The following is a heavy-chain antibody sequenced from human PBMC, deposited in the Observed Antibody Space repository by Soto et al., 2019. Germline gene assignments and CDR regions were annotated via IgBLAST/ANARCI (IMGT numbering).Heavy chain of an antibody. D-gene: IGHD2-21*02. V-gene: IGHV3-23*01. Sequence: LRLSCAASGFTFNTYAMNWVRQVPGKGLEWVASISGGGGSTYYADSVKGRFTISRDTSKNTLYLQMNSLSAEDTAVYYCAKGFIVVVTAIRPDDNFDVWGQGTMVTVSS. CDR3: AKGFIVVVTAIRPDDNFDV. J-gene: IGHJ3*01. CDR1: GFTFNTYA. CDR2: ISGGGGST.